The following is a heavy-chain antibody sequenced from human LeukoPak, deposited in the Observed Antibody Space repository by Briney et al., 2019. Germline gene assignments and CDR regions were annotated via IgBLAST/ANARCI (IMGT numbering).Heavy chain of an antibody. CDR1: GGSISSYY. D-gene: IGHD5-12*01. CDR3: ARDRIIVATSQGTDAFDI. V-gene: IGHV4-4*07. Sequence: PSETLSLTCTVSGGSISSYYWSWIRQPAGKGLEWIGRIYTSGSTNYNPSLKSRVTMSVDTSKNQFSLKLSSVTAADTAVYYCARDRIIVATSQGTDAFDIWGQGTMVTVSS. CDR2: IYTSGST. J-gene: IGHJ3*02.